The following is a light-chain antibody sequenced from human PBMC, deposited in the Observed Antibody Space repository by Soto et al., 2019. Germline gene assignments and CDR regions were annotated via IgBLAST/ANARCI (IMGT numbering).Light chain of an antibody. Sequence: QSVLTQPPSASGTPGQRVTISCSGSSSNIGSNYVYWYQQLPGTAPKLLIYRNNQRPSGVPDRFSGSKSGTSASLAISGLRYEDEADYYCAAWDDSLSGIYVFVTGATVNVL. CDR2: RNN. CDR3: AAWDDSLSGIYV. J-gene: IGLJ1*01. CDR1: SSNIGSNY. V-gene: IGLV1-47*01.